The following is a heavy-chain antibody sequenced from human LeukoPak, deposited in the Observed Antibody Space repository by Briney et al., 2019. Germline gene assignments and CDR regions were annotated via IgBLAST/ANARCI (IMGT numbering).Heavy chain of an antibody. D-gene: IGHD1-1*01. Sequence: ASVKVSCKVSGYTLTELSMHWVRQAPGKGLEWMGGFDPEDGETIYAQKFQGRVTMTEDTSTDTAYMELSGLRSEDPAVYYCATRGLERPVYYYGMDVWGKGTTVTVSS. V-gene: IGHV1-24*01. J-gene: IGHJ6*04. CDR1: GYTLTELS. CDR2: FDPEDGET. CDR3: ATRGLERPVYYYGMDV.